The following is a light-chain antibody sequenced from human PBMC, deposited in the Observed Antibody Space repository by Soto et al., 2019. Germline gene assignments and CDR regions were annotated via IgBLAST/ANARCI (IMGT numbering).Light chain of an antibody. J-gene: IGKJ4*02. Sequence: EIVMTQSPATLSVSPGDTATLSCRASQAVSSNLAWYQQKPGQAPRLLMYGASTRATGIPARFSGSGSGTDFTLTISSLQSEDFAVYDCQQYNNWPPLTFGGGTKVEMK. CDR2: GAS. CDR1: QAVSSN. V-gene: IGKV3-15*01. CDR3: QQYNNWPPLT.